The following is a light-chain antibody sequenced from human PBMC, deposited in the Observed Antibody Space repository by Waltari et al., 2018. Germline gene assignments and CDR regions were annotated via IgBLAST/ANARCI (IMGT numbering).Light chain of an antibody. Sequence: IVMTQSPLSLFVTPGESASIPCRSSRSLLHSNEQNSLDWYFQKPGQSPHLLIYLGSNLDSGVPDRFSGSGSGTEFTLKISRVEAEDVGTYFCKQAQQTPWTFGQGTKVEI. CDR3: KQAQQTPWT. V-gene: IGKV2-28*01. J-gene: IGKJ1*01. CDR2: LGS. CDR1: RSLLHSNEQNS.